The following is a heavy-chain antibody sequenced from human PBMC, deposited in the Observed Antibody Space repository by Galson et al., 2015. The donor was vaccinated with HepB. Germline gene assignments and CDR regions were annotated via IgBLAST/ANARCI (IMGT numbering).Heavy chain of an antibody. Sequence: CAISGDSVSSNSAAWNWIRQSPSRGLEWLGRTYYRSKWYNDYAVSVKSRITINPDTSKNQFSLQLNSVTPEDTAVYYCASSPVGATKDDAFDIWGQGTMVTVSS. CDR2: TYYRSKWYN. J-gene: IGHJ3*02. V-gene: IGHV6-1*01. CDR3: ASSPVGATKDDAFDI. D-gene: IGHD1-26*01. CDR1: GDSVSSNSAA.